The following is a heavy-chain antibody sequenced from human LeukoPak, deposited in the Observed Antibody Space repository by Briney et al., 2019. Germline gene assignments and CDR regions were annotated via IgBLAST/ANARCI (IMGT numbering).Heavy chain of an antibody. V-gene: IGHV5-51*01. Sequence: GESLKISCKGSGYSFPNYWIGWVRQMPGKGLEWMGLIYPGDSDTRYSPSFQRQVTISADKSISTAYLQWSSLKASDTAMYYCARQRFTTRAYAGNWFDPWGQGTLVTVSS. CDR3: ARQRFTTRAYAGNWFDP. J-gene: IGHJ5*02. CDR2: IYPGDSDT. CDR1: GYSFPNYW. D-gene: IGHD3-16*01.